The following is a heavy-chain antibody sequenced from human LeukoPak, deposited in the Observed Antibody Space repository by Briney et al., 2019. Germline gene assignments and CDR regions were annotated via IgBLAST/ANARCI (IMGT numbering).Heavy chain of an antibody. Sequence: GGSLRLSCAASGFTFSSYGMHWVRQAPGEGLEWVAFIRYDGSNKYYADSVKGRFTISRDNSKNTLYLQMNSLRAEDTAVYYCAKARTYYYDSSGYYGEPFDYWGQGTLVTVSS. CDR1: GFTFSSYG. J-gene: IGHJ4*02. CDR3: AKARTYYYDSSGYYGEPFDY. CDR2: IRYDGSNK. V-gene: IGHV3-30*02. D-gene: IGHD3-22*01.